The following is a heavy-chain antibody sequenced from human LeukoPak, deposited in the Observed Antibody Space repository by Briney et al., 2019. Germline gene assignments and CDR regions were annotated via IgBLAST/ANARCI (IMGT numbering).Heavy chain of an antibody. Sequence: GGSLRLSCAASGFTFSSYAMSWVRQAPGKGLEWVSAISGSGGSTYYADSVKGRFTISRDNSKNTLYLQMNSLRVEDTAVYYCVRSAFHAGSGNYYDYWGQGTLVTVSS. CDR2: ISGSGGST. J-gene: IGHJ4*02. V-gene: IGHV3-23*01. D-gene: IGHD3-22*01. CDR3: VRSAFHAGSGNYYDY. CDR1: GFTFSSYA.